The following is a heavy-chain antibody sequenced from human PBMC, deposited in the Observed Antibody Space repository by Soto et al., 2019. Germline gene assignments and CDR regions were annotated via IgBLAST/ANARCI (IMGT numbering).Heavy chain of an antibody. CDR2: IYYSGST. V-gene: IGHV4-39*01. CDR3: ASKPVDYYYYGMDV. J-gene: IGHJ6*02. D-gene: IGHD2-21*01. Sequence: PGKGLEWIGSIYYSGSTYYNPSLKSRVTISVDTSKXXFXLXLXSVXAADTAVYYCASKPVDYYYYGMDVWAKGPRSPSP.